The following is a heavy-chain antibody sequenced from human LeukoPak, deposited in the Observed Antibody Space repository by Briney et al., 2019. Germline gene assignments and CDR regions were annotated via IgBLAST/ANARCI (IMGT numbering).Heavy chain of an antibody. D-gene: IGHD5-24*01. V-gene: IGHV4-39*01. CDR1: GDSITNGRHY. J-gene: IGHJ3*02. CDR2: IHYSGST. Sequence: SETLSLTCSVSGDSITNGRHYWGWIRQPPGKGLEWIATIHYSGSTYYNPSLKSRVTISVDTSKNQFSLRLSSVTAADTAVYVCARGQDGSNAYDIWGQGTMVTVSS. CDR3: ARGQDGSNAYDI.